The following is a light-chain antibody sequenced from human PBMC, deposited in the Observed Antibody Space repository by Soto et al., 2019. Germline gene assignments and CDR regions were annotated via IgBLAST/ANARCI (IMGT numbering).Light chain of an antibody. CDR2: KAS. V-gene: IGKV1-5*03. J-gene: IGKJ1*01. CDR3: QRYGG. Sequence: DIQMTQSPSTLSASVGDRVTITCRASQSISSWLAWYQQKPGKAPKLLIYKASTLKSGVPSRFSGSGSGTEFTLTISSLQSEDFAVYYCQRYGGFGQGTKVDIK. CDR1: QSISSW.